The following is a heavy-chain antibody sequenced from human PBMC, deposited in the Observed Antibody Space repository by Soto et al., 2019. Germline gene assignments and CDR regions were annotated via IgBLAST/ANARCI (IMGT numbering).Heavy chain of an antibody. V-gene: IGHV6-1*01. CDR1: GDNVSSNIGA. CDR3: ASEKRTMPGSRGYFDY. Sequence: PSQTLSLTCAISGDNVSSNIGAWSWITQSPSRRLEWLGRTLYRSKWHEDYAISMQGRIIINADTSNNQFSLQLNSVTPEDTVVYFCASEKRTMPGSRGYFDYWGQGTLVTVS. J-gene: IGHJ4*02. CDR2: TLYRSKWHE. D-gene: IGHD2-2*01.